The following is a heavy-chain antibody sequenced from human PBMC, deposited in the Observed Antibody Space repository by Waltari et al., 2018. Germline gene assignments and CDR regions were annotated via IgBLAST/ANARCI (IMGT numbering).Heavy chain of an antibody. CDR1: GGSFSGYY. CDR3: ARVKGYCSGGSCPYHYNGMDV. V-gene: IGHV4-34*01. Sequence: QVQLQQWGAGLLKPSETLSLTCAVYGGSFSGYYWSWIRQPPGKGLEWIGEINHSGSTNYNPSHKSRVTISVDTSNNQFSLKLSSVTAADTAVYYCARVKGYCSGGSCPYHYNGMDVWGQGTTVTVSS. D-gene: IGHD2-15*01. J-gene: IGHJ6*02. CDR2: INHSGST.